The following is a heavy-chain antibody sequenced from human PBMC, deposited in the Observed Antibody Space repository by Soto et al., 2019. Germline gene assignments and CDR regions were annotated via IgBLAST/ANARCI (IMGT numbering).Heavy chain of an antibody. CDR3: AQSNYYDSSGYGGRYY. J-gene: IGHJ4*02. D-gene: IGHD3-22*01. V-gene: IGHV2-5*01. CDR2: IYWNDDK. CDR1: GFSLSTSGVG. Sequence: SGPTLVNPTQTLTLTCTFSGFSLSTSGVGVGWIRQPPGKALEWLALIYWNDDKRYSPSLKSRLTITKDTSKNQVVLTMTNMDPVDTATYYCAQSNYYDSSGYGGRYYWGQGTLVTVSS.